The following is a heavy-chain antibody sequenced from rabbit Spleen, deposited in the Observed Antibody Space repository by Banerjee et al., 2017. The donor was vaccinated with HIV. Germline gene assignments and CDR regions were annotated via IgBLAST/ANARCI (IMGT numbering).Heavy chain of an antibody. D-gene: IGHD5-1*01. CDR1: GFSFSNKAV. CDR3: ARDLTGVIGSYFLL. Sequence: QEQLVESGGGLVRPEGSLKLSCTASGFSFSNKAVMCWVRQAPGKGLQWIACINAVTGKAVYATWAKGRFTISRTSSTTVTLQMTSLTAADTATYFCARDLTGVIGSYFLLWGPGTLVTV. V-gene: IGHV1S45*01. J-gene: IGHJ4*01. CDR2: INAVTGKA.